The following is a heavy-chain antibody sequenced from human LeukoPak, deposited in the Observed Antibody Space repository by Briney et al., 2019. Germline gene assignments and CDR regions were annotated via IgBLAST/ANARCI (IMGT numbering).Heavy chain of an antibody. V-gene: IGHV5-51*01. Sequence: GESLKISCKGSGYSFTSYWIGWVRQMPGKGLEWMGIIYLGDSDTRYSPSFQGQVTISADKSINTVYLQWSSLKASDTAMYYCARHSRGAGDGFDYWGQGTPVTVSS. CDR3: ARHSRGAGDGFDY. CDR1: GYSFTSYW. CDR2: IYLGDSDT. D-gene: IGHD2-21*02. J-gene: IGHJ4*02.